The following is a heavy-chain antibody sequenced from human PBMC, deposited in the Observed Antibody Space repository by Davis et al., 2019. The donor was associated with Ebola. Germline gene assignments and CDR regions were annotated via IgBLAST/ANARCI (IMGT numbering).Heavy chain of an antibody. CDR2: ISYDGSNE. V-gene: IGHV3-30*03. CDR3: ARIVTDWYDSSGYSRNGRFDF. D-gene: IGHD3-22*01. J-gene: IGHJ4*02. Sequence: GESLKISCVASGFTFDDYAMHWVRQAPGKGLEWVAVISYDGSNEYYADSAKGRFTISRDNSKNTLYLQMNSLRAEDTAVYYCARIVTDWYDSSGYSRNGRFDFWGQGSLVNVSS. CDR1: GFTFDDYA.